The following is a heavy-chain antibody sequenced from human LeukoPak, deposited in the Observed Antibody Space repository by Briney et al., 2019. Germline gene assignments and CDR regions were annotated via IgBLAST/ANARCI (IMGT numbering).Heavy chain of an antibody. CDR2: ISGSGGST. J-gene: IGHJ4*02. CDR3: AKDRRVRGGYDSSGYYGRVFDY. CDR1: GFTFSSYA. D-gene: IGHD3-22*01. Sequence: PGGSLRLSCAASGFTFSSYAMSWVRQAPGKGLEWVSAISGSGGSTYYADSVKGRFTISRDNSKNTLYLQMNSLRAEDTAVYYCAKDRRVRGGYDSSGYYGRVFDYWGQGTLVTVSS. V-gene: IGHV3-23*01.